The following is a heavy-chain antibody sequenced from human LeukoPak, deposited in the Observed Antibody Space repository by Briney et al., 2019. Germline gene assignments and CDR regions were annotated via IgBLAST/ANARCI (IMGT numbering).Heavy chain of an antibody. V-gene: IGHV4-61*01. CDR3: ARGGRLRWAVAGIDY. D-gene: IGHD6-19*01. CDR1: GGSVSSGSYY. Sequence: PSETLSLTCTVSGGSVSSGSYYWSWIRQPPGKGLEWIGYIYYSGSTNYNPSLKSRVTISVDTSKNQFSLKLSSVTAADTAVYYCARGGRLRWAVAGIDYWGQGTLVTVSS. J-gene: IGHJ4*02. CDR2: IYYSGST.